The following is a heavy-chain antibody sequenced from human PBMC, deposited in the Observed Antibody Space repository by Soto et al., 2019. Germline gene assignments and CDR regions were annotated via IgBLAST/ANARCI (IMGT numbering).Heavy chain of an antibody. V-gene: IGHV4-39*07. J-gene: IGHJ3*02. Sequence: SETLSLTCSVSDDSINSNKYYCAWIRQPPGKGLEWIGSVYYRGNAYYNPSLQSRVTISVDTSKSQFSLKLSSVTAADTAVYYGERGWGIVLMVGFRRRKRGALDICGEGTMVTVSS. CDR3: ERGWGIVLMVGFRRRKRGALDI. CDR2: VYYRGNA. CDR1: DDSINSNKYY. D-gene: IGHD2-8*01.